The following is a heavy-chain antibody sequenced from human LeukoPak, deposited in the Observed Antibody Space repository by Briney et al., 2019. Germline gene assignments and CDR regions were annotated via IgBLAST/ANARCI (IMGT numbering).Heavy chain of an antibody. J-gene: IGHJ5*02. CDR3: ARHYGP. V-gene: IGHV3-30*03. D-gene: IGHD3-16*01. CDR1: GFTFSSYG. CDR2: ISYDGSNK. Sequence: GGSLRLSCAASGFTFSSYGMHWVRQAPGKGLEWVAVISYDGSNKYYADSVKGRFTISRDNAKNSLYLQMNSLRAEDTAVYYCARHYGPWGQGTLVTVSS.